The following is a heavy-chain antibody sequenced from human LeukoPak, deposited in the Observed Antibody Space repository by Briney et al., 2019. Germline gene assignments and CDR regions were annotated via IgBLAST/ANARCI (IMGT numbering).Heavy chain of an antibody. CDR2: ISAYNGNT. CDR1: GYTFTSYG. Sequence: GASVKVSCKASGYTFTSYGISWVRQAPGQGLEWMGWISAYNGNTNYAQKLQGRVTMTTDTSTSTAYMELRSLRSDDTAVYYCVREVVVVVAATQVWFDPWGQGTLVTVSS. J-gene: IGHJ5*02. V-gene: IGHV1-18*04. D-gene: IGHD2-15*01. CDR3: VREVVVVVAATQVWFDP.